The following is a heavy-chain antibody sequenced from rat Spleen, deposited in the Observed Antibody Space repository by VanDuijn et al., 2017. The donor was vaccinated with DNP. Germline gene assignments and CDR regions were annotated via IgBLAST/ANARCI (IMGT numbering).Heavy chain of an antibody. V-gene: IGHV3-3*01. CDR3: ARWPGYNPPYAMDA. CDR1: GYSITSSYR. Sequence: EVQLQESGPGLVKPSQSLSLTCSVTGYSITSSYRWSWIRKFPGNKLEWMGSLNSAGSTNNNPSLKSRISITRDTSKNQFFLQVNSVTTEDTATYYCARWPGYNPPYAMDAWGQGTSVTVSS. D-gene: IGHD1-4*01. J-gene: IGHJ4*01. CDR2: LNSAGST.